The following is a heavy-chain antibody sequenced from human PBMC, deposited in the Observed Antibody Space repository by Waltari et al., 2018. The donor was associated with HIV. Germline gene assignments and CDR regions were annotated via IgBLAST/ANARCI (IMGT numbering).Heavy chain of an antibody. CDR3: ARDRVIDIVVVPAADFDY. J-gene: IGHJ4*02. CDR2: IYYSGSN. D-gene: IGHD2-2*01. V-gene: IGHV4-39*07. CDR1: GGSISSSSYY. Sequence: QLQLQESGPGLVKPSETLSLTCTVSGGSISSSSYYWGWIRQPPGKGLEWIGSIYYSGSNYYNPSLKSRVTISVDTSKNQFSLKLSSVTAADTAVYYCARDRVIDIVVVPAADFDYWGQGTLVTVSS.